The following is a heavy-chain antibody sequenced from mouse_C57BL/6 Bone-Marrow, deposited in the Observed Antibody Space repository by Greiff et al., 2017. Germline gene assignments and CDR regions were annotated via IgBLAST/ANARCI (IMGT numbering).Heavy chain of an antibody. CDR1: GYTFTSYG. CDR2: IYPRSGNT. V-gene: IGHV1-81*01. Sequence: VQLQESGAELARPGASVKLSCKASGYTFTSYGISWVKQRTGQGLEWIGEIYPRSGNTYYNEKFKGKATLTADKSSSTAYMELRSLTSEDSAVYFCARGDDGYYLYAMDYWGQGTSVTVSS. J-gene: IGHJ4*01. CDR3: ARGDDGYYLYAMDY. D-gene: IGHD2-3*01.